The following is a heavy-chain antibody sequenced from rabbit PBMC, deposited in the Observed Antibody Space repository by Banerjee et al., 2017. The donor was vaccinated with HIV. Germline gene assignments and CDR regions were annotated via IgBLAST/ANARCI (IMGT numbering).Heavy chain of an antibody. J-gene: IGHJ4*01. CDR1: GFSFSSSYW. Sequence: QEQLEESGGDLVKPEGSLTLTCTASGFSFSSSYWICWVRQAPGKGLEWIACIYAGSSGSTYYASWAKGRFTISKTSSTTVTLQMTSLTAADTATYFCARDGGGGGYAPYLWGPGTLVTVS. D-gene: IGHD6-1*01. V-gene: IGHV1S45*01. CDR2: IYAGSSGST. CDR3: ARDGGGGGYAPYL.